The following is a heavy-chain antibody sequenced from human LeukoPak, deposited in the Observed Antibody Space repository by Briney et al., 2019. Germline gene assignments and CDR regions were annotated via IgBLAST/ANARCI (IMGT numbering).Heavy chain of an antibody. CDR2: ISGSGGST. CDR3: AKVSNRNYAGDAFDI. D-gene: IGHD1-7*01. V-gene: IGHV3-23*01. CDR1: GFTFSGYS. Sequence: SGASLRLSCAASGFTFSGYSMTWVRQAPGKGLEWVSAISGSGGSTYYPDPVKGRFTISRDNTKNTLYLQMSSLGADDTAVYDCAKVSNRNYAGDAFDIWGQGTMVTVSS. J-gene: IGHJ3*02.